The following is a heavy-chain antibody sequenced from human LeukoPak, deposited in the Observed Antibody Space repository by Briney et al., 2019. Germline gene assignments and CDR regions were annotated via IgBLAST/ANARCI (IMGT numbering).Heavy chain of an antibody. Sequence: PGGSLRLSCAASGFTFSSSAMSWVRQAPGKGLEWVSAISNNGGYTYYADSVKGRFTISRDNSRNTLYLQMNSLRAEDTALYYCARDNYDSSGFTWGQGTLVTVSS. CDR2: ISNNGGYT. D-gene: IGHD3-22*01. V-gene: IGHV3-23*01. CDR1: GFTFSSSA. CDR3: ARDNYDSSGFT. J-gene: IGHJ4*02.